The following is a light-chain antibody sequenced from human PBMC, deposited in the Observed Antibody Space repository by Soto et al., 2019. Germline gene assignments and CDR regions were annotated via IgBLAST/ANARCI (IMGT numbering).Light chain of an antibody. CDR2: AAS. CDR3: QKNNSAPWT. J-gene: IGKJ1*01. Sequence: DIQMTQSPSSLSASVGDRVTITCRASQGISNYLAWYQQKPGKVPKLLIYAASTLQSGVPSRFSGSGSGTDFPLTSSRLPAEDVATYYCQKNNSAPWTFGQGTKVEIK. V-gene: IGKV1-27*01. CDR1: QGISNY.